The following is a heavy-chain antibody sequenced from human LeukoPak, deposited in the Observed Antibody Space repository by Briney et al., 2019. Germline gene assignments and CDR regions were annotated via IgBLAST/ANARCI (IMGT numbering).Heavy chain of an antibody. V-gene: IGHV3-74*01. CDR3: ARISSDSISYYDH. CDR2: INSEGSTI. Sequence: GGSLRLSCAGSGITFSTYWMHWVRQAPGKGLVWVSRINSEGSTISYADSVKGRFTISRDNAKNTLFLQMNSLRAEDTAVYYCARISSDSISYYDHCGQGTLVTVSS. J-gene: IGHJ4*02. CDR1: GITFSTYW. D-gene: IGHD3-22*01.